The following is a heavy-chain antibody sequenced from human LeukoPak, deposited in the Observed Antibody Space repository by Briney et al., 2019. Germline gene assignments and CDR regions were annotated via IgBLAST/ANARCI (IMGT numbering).Heavy chain of an antibody. Sequence: SETLSLTCAVYGGSFSGYYWSWIRQPPGKGLEWIGEINHSGSTNYNPSLKSRVTISVDTSKNQFSLKLSSVTAADTAVYYCARGRRNYDYVWGSYRGYYFDYWGQGTLVTVSS. CDR1: GGSFSGYY. V-gene: IGHV4-34*01. CDR2: INHSGST. D-gene: IGHD3-16*02. J-gene: IGHJ4*02. CDR3: ARGRRNYDYVWGSYRGYYFDY.